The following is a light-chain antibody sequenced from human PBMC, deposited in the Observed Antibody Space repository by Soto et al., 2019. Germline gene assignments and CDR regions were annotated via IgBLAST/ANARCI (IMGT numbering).Light chain of an antibody. CDR3: SSFTSRSSLI. CDR1: MRDIGAYNL. CDR2: EVR. V-gene: IGLV2-14*01. J-gene: IGLJ2*01. Sequence: QSVLTQPASVSGSPGQSITIFCAGTMRDIGAYNLVSWYQQHPGRAPQLIIYEVRNRPSGSSFRFSGSKSGNTASLTISGLQAEDEAGYYCSSFTSRSSLIFGGGTKLTVL.